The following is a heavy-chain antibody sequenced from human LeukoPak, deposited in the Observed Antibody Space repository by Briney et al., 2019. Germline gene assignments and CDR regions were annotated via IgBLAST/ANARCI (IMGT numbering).Heavy chain of an antibody. V-gene: IGHV5-51*01. CDR3: ARHMTHGYLQPLLD. CDR1: GYTSTSYW. Sequence: GESLKISCKGFGYTSTSYWIGWVRQMPVKGLDWMGIIYPGDSDTRYSPSFQGQVTISAVKSISTAYLQWISLKASDTAIYYCARHMTHGYLQPLLDWGQGTLVTVSS. CDR2: IYPGDSDT. J-gene: IGHJ4*02. D-gene: IGHD6-13*01.